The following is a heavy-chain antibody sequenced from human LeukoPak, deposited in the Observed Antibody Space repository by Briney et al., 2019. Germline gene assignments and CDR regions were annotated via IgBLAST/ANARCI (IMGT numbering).Heavy chain of an antibody. CDR1: GYTFTSYS. V-gene: IGHV1-18*01. D-gene: IGHD6-19*01. J-gene: IGHJ4*02. CDR2: ISTYNGNT. CDR3: ARDYSSGWPNFDY. Sequence: ASVKVSCKTTGYTFTSYSISWVRQAPGQGLEWMGWISTYNGNTNYAQKLQGRVTMTTDTSTSTAYMELRSLRSDDTAVYYCARDYSSGWPNFDYWGQGTLVTVSS.